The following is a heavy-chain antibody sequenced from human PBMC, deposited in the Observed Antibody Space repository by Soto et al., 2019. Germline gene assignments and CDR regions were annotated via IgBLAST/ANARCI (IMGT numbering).Heavy chain of an antibody. Sequence: LILSCAASGFTFSNYEMNWVRQAPGKGLEWVSYISSSGGTIYYADSVKGRFTISRDNAKNSLYLQMNSLRAENTAVYYCAREGSSGWPSRGFDYWGQGTLVTVSS. D-gene: IGHD6-19*01. CDR1: GFTFSNYE. CDR2: ISSSGGTI. CDR3: AREGSSGWPSRGFDY. V-gene: IGHV3-48*03. J-gene: IGHJ4*02.